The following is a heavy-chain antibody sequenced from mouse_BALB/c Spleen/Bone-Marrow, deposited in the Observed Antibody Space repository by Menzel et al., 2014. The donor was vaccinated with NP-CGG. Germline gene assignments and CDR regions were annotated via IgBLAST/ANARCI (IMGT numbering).Heavy chain of an antibody. CDR2: IFPGSGST. CDR1: GYTFSSYW. Sequence: AQLQQPGAELMKTGASVKISCKATGYTFSSYWIEWVKQRPGHGLEWIGEIFPGSGSTNYNENFKGKATFTADTSSNTAYMQLSSLTSEDSAVYYCARDYRYDGAMDYWSQRTSITVSS. J-gene: IGHJ4*01. CDR3: ARDYRYDGAMDY. D-gene: IGHD2-14*01. V-gene: IGHV1-9*01.